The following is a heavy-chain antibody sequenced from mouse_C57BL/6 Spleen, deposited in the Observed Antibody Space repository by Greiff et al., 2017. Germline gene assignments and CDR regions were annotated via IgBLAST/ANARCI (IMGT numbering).Heavy chain of an antibody. CDR1: GYTFTSYW. CDR2: INPSNGGT. CDR3: ARSVYDYDEWFAY. V-gene: IGHV1-53*01. Sequence: VQLQQPGTELVKPGASVKLSCKASGYTFTSYWMHWVKQRPGQGLEWIGNINPSNGGTNYNEKFKSKATLTVDKSSSTASMQLSSLTSEDDAVFYCARSVYDYDEWFAYWGQGTLVTVSA. J-gene: IGHJ3*01. D-gene: IGHD2-4*01.